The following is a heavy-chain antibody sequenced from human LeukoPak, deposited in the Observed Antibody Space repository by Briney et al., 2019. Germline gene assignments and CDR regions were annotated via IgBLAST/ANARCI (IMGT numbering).Heavy chain of an antibody. CDR1: GYRFTSYW. Sequence: GDSLKISCKGSGYRFTSYWIAWVRQMPGKGLEWMGIVYPGDSDSTYNYPVESHSSYSPSFQGQLTISVDKSIGSAYLQWSSLKASDTAIYYCARQNYYDSSVGAFDIWGQGTLVTVSS. V-gene: IGHV5-51*01. J-gene: IGHJ3*02. D-gene: IGHD3-22*01. CDR3: ARQNYYDSSVGAFDI. CDR2: VYPGDSDSTYNYPVESHS.